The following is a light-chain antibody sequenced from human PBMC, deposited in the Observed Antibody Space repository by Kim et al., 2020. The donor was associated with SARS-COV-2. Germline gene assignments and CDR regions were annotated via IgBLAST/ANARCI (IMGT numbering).Light chain of an antibody. J-gene: IGKJ1*01. V-gene: IGKV3-15*01. CDR3: QQHNSWPRT. Sequence: CPGESTTLSCRASETVSNNLAWYQQKPGQAPRLLIHGASTRATGTPARFSGSGSGTEFALTISSLQSEDFAVYYCQQHNSWPRTFGQGTKVDIK. CDR1: ETVSNN. CDR2: GAS.